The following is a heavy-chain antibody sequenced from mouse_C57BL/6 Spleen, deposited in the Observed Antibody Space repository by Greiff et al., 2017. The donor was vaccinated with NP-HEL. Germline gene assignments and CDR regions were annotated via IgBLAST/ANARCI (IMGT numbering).Heavy chain of an antibody. J-gene: IGHJ4*01. D-gene: IGHD1-1*01. CDR1: GYTFTSYW. V-gene: IGHV1-61*01. CDR2: IYPSDSET. CDR3: ARTVVAPYYYAMDY. Sequence: QVQLQQPGAELVRPGSSVKLSCKASGYTFTSYWMDWVKQRPGQGLEWIGNIYPSDSETHYNQKFKDKATLTVDKSSSAAYMQLSSLTSEDSAVYYCARTVVAPYYYAMDYWGQGTSVTVSS.